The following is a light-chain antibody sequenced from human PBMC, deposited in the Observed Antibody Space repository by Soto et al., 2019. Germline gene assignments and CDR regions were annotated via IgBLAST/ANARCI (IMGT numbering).Light chain of an antibody. CDR3: QQYNSPWT. J-gene: IGKJ1*01. Sequence: DIQMPQSPSTLSASVGDRVTITCRASQSISSWLAWYQQKPGKAPKLLIYDASSLESGVPSRFSGSGSGTEFTLTIRSLQPDDFATYYCQQYNSPWTFGQGTKVEIK. V-gene: IGKV1-5*01. CDR1: QSISSW. CDR2: DAS.